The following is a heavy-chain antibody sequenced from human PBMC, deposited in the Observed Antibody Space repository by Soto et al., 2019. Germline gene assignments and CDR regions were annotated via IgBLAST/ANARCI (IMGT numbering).Heavy chain of an antibody. J-gene: IGHJ6*02. Sequence: QLQLQESGPGLVKPSETLSLTCTVSGGSISSSSYYWGWIRQPPGKGLEWIGSIYYSGGTYYNPSLKSRVTISVDTSKNQCSLKLSSVAAADTAVYYCARHLALYYDFWSGYSDYYYYGLDVWGQGTTVTVSS. CDR1: GGSISSSSYY. D-gene: IGHD3-3*01. CDR2: IYYSGGT. CDR3: ARHLALYYDFWSGYSDYYYYGLDV. V-gene: IGHV4-39*01.